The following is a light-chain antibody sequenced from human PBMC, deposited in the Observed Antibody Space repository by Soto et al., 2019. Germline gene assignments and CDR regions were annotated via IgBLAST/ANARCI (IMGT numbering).Light chain of an antibody. V-gene: IGKV3-20*01. CDR1: QTINNY. J-gene: IGKJ1*01. CDR2: GAS. Sequence: VMTQAPATLSVSPGERATLSCRASQTINNYLAWYQPTPGQAPRLLIYGASNRATGIPDRFSGSGSGTDFTLTISRLEPEDFAVDYCQQYGSSGTFGQGTKVDIK. CDR3: QQYGSSGT.